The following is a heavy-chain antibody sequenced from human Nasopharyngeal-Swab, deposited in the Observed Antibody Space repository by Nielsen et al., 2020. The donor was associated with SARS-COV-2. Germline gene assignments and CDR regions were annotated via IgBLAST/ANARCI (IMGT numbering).Heavy chain of an antibody. CDR1: GLTVSSTY. V-gene: IGHV4-31*02. D-gene: IGHD3-3*01. Sequence: LRLSCAVSGLTVSSTYMSWVRQAPGKGLEWIGYIYYSGSTYYNPSLKSRVTISVDTSKNQFSLKLSSVTAADTAVYYCARAPRITIFGVVQAFDIWGQGTMVTVSS. CDR3: ARAPRITIFGVVQAFDI. J-gene: IGHJ3*02. CDR2: IYYSGST.